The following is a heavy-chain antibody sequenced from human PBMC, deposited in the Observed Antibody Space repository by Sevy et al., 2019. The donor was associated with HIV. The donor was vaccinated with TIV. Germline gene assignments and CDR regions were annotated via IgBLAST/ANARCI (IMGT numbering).Heavy chain of an antibody. CDR2: FDPEDGRT. D-gene: IGHD3-22*01. V-gene: IGHV1-24*01. CDR1: GHTLTGVS. CDR3: AANKDYYENSGYPFDY. J-gene: IGHJ4*02. Sequence: ASVKVSCKVSGHTLTGVSMHWVRQAPGKGLQWMGTFDPEDGRTLYAQNFQDRVTMTEDTSTDTAYMELSSLKSEDTAMYYCAANKDYYENSGYPFDYWGQGTLVTVSS.